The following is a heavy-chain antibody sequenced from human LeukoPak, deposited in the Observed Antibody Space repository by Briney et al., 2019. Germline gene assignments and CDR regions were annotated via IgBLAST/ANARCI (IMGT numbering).Heavy chain of an antibody. CDR2: INHSGST. D-gene: IGHD3-3*01. J-gene: IGHJ6*02. CDR3: AREKLQASYDFWSGYRTKYYYGMDV. Sequence: SETLSLTCTVSGGSTSSGNYYWGWIRQPPGKGLEWIGEINHSGSTNYNPSLKSRVTISVDTSKNQFSLKLSSVTAADTAVYYCAREKLQASYDFWSGYRTKYYYGMDVWGQGTTVTVSS. CDR1: GGSTSSGNYY. V-gene: IGHV4-39*07.